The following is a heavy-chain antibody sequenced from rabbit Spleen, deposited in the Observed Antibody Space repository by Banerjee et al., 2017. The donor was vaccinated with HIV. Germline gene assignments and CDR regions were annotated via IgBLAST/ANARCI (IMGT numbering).Heavy chain of an antibody. J-gene: IGHJ4*01. CDR3: ARGTWSNDCMNL. D-gene: IGHD2-1*01. CDR2: IDAGSSGNT. CDR1: GVSFSSSSY. V-gene: IGHV1S40*01. Sequence: QSLEESGGDLVKPGASLTLTCTASGVSFSSSSYMCWVRQAPGKGLEWIACIDAGSSGNTYYASWAKGRFTISKSSSTTVDLKMTSLTAADTATYFCARGTWSNDCMNLWGPGTLVTVS.